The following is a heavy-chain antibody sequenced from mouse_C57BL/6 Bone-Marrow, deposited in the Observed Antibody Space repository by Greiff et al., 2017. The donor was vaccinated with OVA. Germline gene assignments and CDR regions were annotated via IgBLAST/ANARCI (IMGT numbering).Heavy chain of an antibody. CDR3: ARKDYGSSNWYFDV. Sequence: QVQLQQSGAELVMPGASVKLSCKASGYTFTSYWMHWVKQRPGQGLEWIGEIDPSDSSTNYNQKFKGKSTLTVDKSSSTAYMQLSSLTSEDSAVYYCARKDYGSSNWYFDVWGKGTTVTVSS. J-gene: IGHJ1*03. CDR1: GYTFTSYW. V-gene: IGHV1-69*01. D-gene: IGHD1-1*01. CDR2: IDPSDSST.